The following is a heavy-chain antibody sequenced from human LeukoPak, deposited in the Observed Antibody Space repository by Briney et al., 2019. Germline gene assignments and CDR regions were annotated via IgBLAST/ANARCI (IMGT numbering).Heavy chain of an antibody. J-gene: IGHJ4*02. D-gene: IGHD5-24*01. CDR3: ARMGFDY. Sequence: GGSLRLSCATSGFTFSTFWMHWVRQAPGKGLVWVSRINHDGSSTNYADSVKGRFTISRDNAKNTLYLQMNSLRAEDTAVYYCARMGFDYWGQGTLVTVSS. CDR2: INHDGSST. V-gene: IGHV3-74*01. CDR1: GFTFSTFW.